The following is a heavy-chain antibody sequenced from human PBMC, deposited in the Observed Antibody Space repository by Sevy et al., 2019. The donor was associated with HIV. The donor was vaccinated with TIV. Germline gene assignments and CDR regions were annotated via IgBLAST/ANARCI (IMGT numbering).Heavy chain of an antibody. V-gene: IGHV1-58*01. Sequence: ASVKVSCKASGFTFSGSALQWVRQARGQRLEWIGWIVVGSGNTKYAPQFQERVTFIRGMSTSTAYMALSSLRSEDTAVYYCAADNGSGYIGGGTYYYGMNVWGQGTTVTVSS. D-gene: IGHD3-3*01. CDR3: AADNGSGYIGGGTYYYGMNV. CDR1: GFTFSGSA. J-gene: IGHJ6*02. CDR2: IVVGSGNT.